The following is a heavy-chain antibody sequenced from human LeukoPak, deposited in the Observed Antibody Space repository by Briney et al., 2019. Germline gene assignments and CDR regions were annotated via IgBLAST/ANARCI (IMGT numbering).Heavy chain of an antibody. CDR3: ARTIVPAAIETYYFDY. J-gene: IGHJ4*02. CDR1: GGSISSYY. D-gene: IGHD2-2*02. V-gene: IGHV4-59*08. Sequence: SETLSLTCTVSGGSISSYYWSWIRQPPGKGLEWIGYIYYSGSTNYNPSLKSRVTISVDTSKNQFSLKLSSVTAADTAVYYCARTIVPAAIETYYFDYWGQGTLVTVSS. CDR2: IYYSGST.